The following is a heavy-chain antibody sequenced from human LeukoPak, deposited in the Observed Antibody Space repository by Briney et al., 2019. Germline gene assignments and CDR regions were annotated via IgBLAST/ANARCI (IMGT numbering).Heavy chain of an antibody. V-gene: IGHV7-4-1*02. CDR2: INTNTGNP. D-gene: IGHD3-10*01. Sequence: ASVKVSCKASGYTFTAYYMHWVRQAPGQELEWMGWINTNTGNPTYAQGFTGRFVFSLDTSVSTAYLQISSLKAEDTAVYYCARGGSGSRRLGSDYWGQGTLVTVSS. CDR3: ARGGSGSRRLGSDY. J-gene: IGHJ4*02. CDR1: GYTFTAYY.